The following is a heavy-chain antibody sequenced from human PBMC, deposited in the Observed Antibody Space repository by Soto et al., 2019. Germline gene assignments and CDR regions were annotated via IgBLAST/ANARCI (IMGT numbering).Heavy chain of an antibody. CDR1: GFTVSSNY. V-gene: IGHV3-53*01. J-gene: IGHJ5*02. CDR2: IYSGGST. CDR3: ARAYYIAATGFGWSWFGP. D-gene: IGHD6-13*01. Sequence: GGSLRLSCAASGFTVSSNYMSWVRQAPGKGLEWVSVIYSGGSTYYADSVKGRFTISRDNSKNTLYLQMNSLRAEDTAVYYCARAYYIAATGFGWSWFGPWGQGTLVTVSS.